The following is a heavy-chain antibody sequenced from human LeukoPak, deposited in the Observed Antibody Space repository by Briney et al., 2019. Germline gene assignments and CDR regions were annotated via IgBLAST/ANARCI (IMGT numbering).Heavy chain of an antibody. V-gene: IGHV3-11*05. CDR3: ARDTDYYGSGSYEN. J-gene: IGHJ4*02. CDR1: GFAFSDYY. Sequence: GESLRLSCAASGFAFSDYYMSWIRQAPGKGLEWVSYISSSSSYTNYADSVKGRFTISRDNAKNSLYLQMNSLRAEDTAVYYCARDTDYYGSGSYENWGQGTLVTVSS. D-gene: IGHD3-10*01. CDR2: ISSSSSYT.